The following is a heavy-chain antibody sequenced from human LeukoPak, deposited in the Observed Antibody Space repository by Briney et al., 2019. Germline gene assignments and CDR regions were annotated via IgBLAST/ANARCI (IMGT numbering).Heavy chain of an antibody. J-gene: IGHJ6*02. Sequence: ASVKVSCKASGYTFTSYGISWVRQAPGQGLEWMRWISAYNGNTNYAQKLQGRVTMTTDTSTSTAYMELRSLRSDDTAMYYCAKGYSYGLDRYYYGMDVWGQGTTVTVSS. V-gene: IGHV1-18*01. CDR2: ISAYNGNT. CDR3: AKGYSYGLDRYYYGMDV. CDR1: GYTFTSYG. D-gene: IGHD5-18*01.